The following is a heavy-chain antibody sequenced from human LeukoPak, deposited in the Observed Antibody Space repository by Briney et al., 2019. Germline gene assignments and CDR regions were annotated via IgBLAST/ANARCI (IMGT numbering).Heavy chain of an antibody. Sequence: GGSLRLSCAAPGFTFSSYSMNWVRQAPGKGLEWVSYISSSSSTIYYADSVKGRFTISRDNAKNSLYLQMNSLRAEDTAVYYCARRGPRYCTNGVCPNDAFDIWGQGTMVSVSS. CDR1: GFTFSSYS. CDR3: ARRGPRYCTNGVCPNDAFDI. J-gene: IGHJ3*02. CDR2: ISSSSSTI. D-gene: IGHD2-8*01. V-gene: IGHV3-48*01.